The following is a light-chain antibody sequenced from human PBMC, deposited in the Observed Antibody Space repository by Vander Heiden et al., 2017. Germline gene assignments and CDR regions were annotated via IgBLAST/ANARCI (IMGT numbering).Light chain of an antibody. V-gene: IGKV3-20*01. CDR3: QQNRT. J-gene: IGKJ1*01. Sequence: EIVLTQSPGTLSLSPGERATLSCRVSQSVSSHYLAWYQKKPGQAPRLLMYDASSRATGISDRFSGSGSGTDFTLTITRLEPEYFAVYYCQQNRTFGQGTKVEIK. CDR1: QSVSSHY. CDR2: DAS.